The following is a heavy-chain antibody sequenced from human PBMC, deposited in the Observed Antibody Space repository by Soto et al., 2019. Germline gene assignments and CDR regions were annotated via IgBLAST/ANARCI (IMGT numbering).Heavy chain of an antibody. CDR2: ISSSSSTI. CDR3: ARDEEVGSGAAFEI. Sequence: GGSLRLSCAASGFTFSSYSMNWVRQAPGKGLEWVSYISSSSSTIYYADSVKGRFTIPRDNAKNSLYLQMNSLRDEDTAVYYCARDEEVGSGAAFEIWGQGTMVTVSS. CDR1: GFTFSSYS. J-gene: IGHJ3*02. D-gene: IGHD6-19*01. V-gene: IGHV3-48*02.